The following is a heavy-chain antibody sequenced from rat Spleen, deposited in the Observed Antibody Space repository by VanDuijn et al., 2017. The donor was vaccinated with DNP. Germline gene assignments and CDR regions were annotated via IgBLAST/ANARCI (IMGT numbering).Heavy chain of an antibody. V-gene: IGHV5S11*01. J-gene: IGHJ2*01. CDR2: ISTGGGNT. Sequence: EVQLVESGGGLVQPGRSLKLSCEASGFTFSDYYMAWVRQAPTKGLEWVAAISTGGGNTYYRDSVKGRFTISRDNAKSTLYLQMDSLRSEETATYYCTKAGGYSPWYFDYWGQGVMVTVSS. CDR3: TKAGGYSPWYFDY. D-gene: IGHD1-11*01. CDR1: GFTFSDYY.